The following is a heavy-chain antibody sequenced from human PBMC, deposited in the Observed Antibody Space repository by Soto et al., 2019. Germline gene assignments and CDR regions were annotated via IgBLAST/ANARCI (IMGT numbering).Heavy chain of an antibody. Sequence: QVQLQESGPGLVKPSGTLSLNCAVSSGSIRSSYWWSWVRQPPGKGLEWIGEIYHDGSTSYTPSLKSRVTISVDKAKNQFSLKLSSGTAADTAVYYCVSSFRGIFSFYYWGQGTLVTVSS. CDR1: SGSIRSSYW. J-gene: IGHJ4*02. V-gene: IGHV4-4*02. CDR2: IYHDGST. CDR3: VSSFRGIFSFYY. D-gene: IGHD3-10*01.